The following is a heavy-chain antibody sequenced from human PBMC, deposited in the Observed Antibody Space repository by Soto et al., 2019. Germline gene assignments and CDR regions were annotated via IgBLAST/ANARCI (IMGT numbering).Heavy chain of an antibody. CDR3: AREFPYYESSDSYFDY. V-gene: IGHV6-1*01. D-gene: IGHD3-16*01. CDR2: TYYRSKWYN. CDR1: GDSVSGNSAA. Sequence: SQTLSLTCAISGDSVSGNSAAWNWIRQSPSRGLEWLGRTYYRSKWYNDYAVSVKSRITVTPDTSKNQFSLHLNPVTPEDTAVYYXAREFPYYESSDSYFDYWGQGALVTVSS. J-gene: IGHJ4*02.